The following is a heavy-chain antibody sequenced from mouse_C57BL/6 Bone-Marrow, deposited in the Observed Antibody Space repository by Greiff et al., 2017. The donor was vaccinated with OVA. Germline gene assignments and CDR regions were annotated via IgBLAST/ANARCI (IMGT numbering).Heavy chain of an antibody. J-gene: IGHJ1*03. D-gene: IGHD1-1*02. Sequence: QVQLQQPGAELARPGSSVKLSCKASGYTFTSYWMDWVKQRPGQGLEWIGNIYPSDSETHYNQKFKDKATLTVDKSSSTAYMQLSSLTSEDSAVYYCAREDLGSPYWYFDVWGTGTTVTVSS. CDR3: AREDLGSPYWYFDV. V-gene: IGHV1-61*01. CDR2: IYPSDSET. CDR1: GYTFTSYW.